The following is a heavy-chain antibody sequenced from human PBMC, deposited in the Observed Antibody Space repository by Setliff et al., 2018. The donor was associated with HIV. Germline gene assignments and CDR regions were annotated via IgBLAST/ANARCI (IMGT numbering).Heavy chain of an antibody. Sequence: KTSETLSLTCNVSGGSISSSSYYWGWIRQPPGKGLEWIGSFHYSGSTSYNPSLRSRVTISVDKSKNQFSLKLSSVTAAVTAVYYCATRIQLWLGSFDYWGQGTLVTVSS. CDR3: ATRIQLWLGSFDY. CDR2: FHYSGST. J-gene: IGHJ4*02. D-gene: IGHD5-18*01. CDR1: GGSISSSSYY. V-gene: IGHV4-39*07.